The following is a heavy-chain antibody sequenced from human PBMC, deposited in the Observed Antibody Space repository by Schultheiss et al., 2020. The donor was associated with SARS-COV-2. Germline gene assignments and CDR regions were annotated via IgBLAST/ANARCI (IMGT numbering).Heavy chain of an antibody. V-gene: IGHV3-23*01. CDR1: GFTFSSYA. J-gene: IGHJ3*02. CDR2: ISGSGGST. Sequence: GGSLRLSCAASGFTFSSYAMSWVRQAPGKGLEWVSAISGSGGSTYYADSVKGRFTISRDNAKNSLYLQMNSLRAEDTAVYYCARGRDSSGYFGAFDIWGQGTMVTVSS. D-gene: IGHD3-22*01. CDR3: ARGRDSSGYFGAFDI.